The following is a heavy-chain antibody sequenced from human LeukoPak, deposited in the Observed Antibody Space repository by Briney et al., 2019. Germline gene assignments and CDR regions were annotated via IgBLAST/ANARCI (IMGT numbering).Heavy chain of an antibody. D-gene: IGHD3-10*01. V-gene: IGHV3-23*01. Sequence: GGSLRLSCAASGFTFSSCAMNWVRQAPGKGLEWVSGISGSGGITYYADSLRGRFTISRDNSKSTLYLQMSSLRAEDTAIYYCAKEYGSGSYPGAFDYWGQGTLVTVSS. CDR1: GFTFSSCA. J-gene: IGHJ4*02. CDR3: AKEYGSGSYPGAFDY. CDR2: ISGSGGIT.